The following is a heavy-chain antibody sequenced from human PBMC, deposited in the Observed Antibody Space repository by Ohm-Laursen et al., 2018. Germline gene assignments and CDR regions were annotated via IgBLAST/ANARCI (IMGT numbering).Heavy chain of an antibody. D-gene: IGHD3-22*01. Sequence: GSLRLSCAASEFAFSDYDMSWIRQTPGKGLEWLSYITSGGGIIYSADSVKGRFTISRDNDEDTLYLQMNSLRAEDTAIYYCARHDSSDSPSHYYYYTMDVWGQGTTVTVSS. CDR3: ARHDSSDSPSHYYYYTMDV. J-gene: IGHJ6*02. V-gene: IGHV3-11*01. CDR1: EFAFSDYD. CDR2: ITSGGGII.